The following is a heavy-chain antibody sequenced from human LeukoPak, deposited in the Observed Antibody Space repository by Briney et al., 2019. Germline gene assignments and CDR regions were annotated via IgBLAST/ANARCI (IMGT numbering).Heavy chain of an antibody. CDR2: ISSSSSTI. CDR3: ARWELPFY. V-gene: IGHV3-48*01. CDR1: GFTFSSYS. Sequence: PGGSLRLSCAASGFTFSSYSMNWVRQAPGKGLEWVSYISSSSSTIYYADSVKGRLTISRDNAKNSLYLQMNSLRAEDTAVYYCARWELPFYWGQGTLVTVSS. J-gene: IGHJ4*02. D-gene: IGHD1-26*01.